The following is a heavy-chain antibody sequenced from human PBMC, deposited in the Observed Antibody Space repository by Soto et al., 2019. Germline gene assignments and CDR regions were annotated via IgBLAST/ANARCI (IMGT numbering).Heavy chain of an antibody. CDR2: IYWDDDK. CDR3: AHRVGIAAAGRPFDY. CDR1: GFSLSTSGVG. D-gene: IGHD6-13*01. J-gene: IGHJ4*02. Sequence: QITLKESGPTLVKPTQTLTLTCTFSGFSLSTSGVGVGWIRQPPGKALEWLALIYWDDDKRYSPSLKSRLTITKDTSKNQVVLTMTNMDPVDTATYYCAHRVGIAAAGRPFDYWGQGTLVTVSS. V-gene: IGHV2-5*02.